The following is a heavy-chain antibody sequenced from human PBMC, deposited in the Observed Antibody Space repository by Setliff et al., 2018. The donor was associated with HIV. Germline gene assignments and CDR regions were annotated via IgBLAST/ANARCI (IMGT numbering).Heavy chain of an antibody. CDR2: IYWDDDK. J-gene: IGHJ3*02. Sequence: SGPTLVNPTQTLTLTCTFSGFSLTTVGGVGWIRQPPGKALEWLALIYWDDDKRYSPSLNSRLTITKDTSRNQVVLTMTNMDPVDTATYYCAHRQPDRRVVVMVPATPDDAFDIWGQGTMVTVSS. D-gene: IGHD2-15*01. CDR3: AHRQPDRRVVVMVPATPDDAFDI. V-gene: IGHV2-5*02. CDR1: GFSLTTVGG.